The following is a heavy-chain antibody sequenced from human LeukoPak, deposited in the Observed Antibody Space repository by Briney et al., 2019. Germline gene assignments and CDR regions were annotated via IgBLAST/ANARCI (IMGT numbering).Heavy chain of an antibody. V-gene: IGHV4-59*08. CDR1: GGSISSYY. Sequence: SETLSLTCTVSGGSISSYYWSWIRQPPGKGLEWIGYIYYSGSTNYNPSLKSRVTISVDTSKNQFSLKLSSVTAAATAVYYCARLAPYYDFWSGYYIGSRVVGAFDIWGQGTMVTVSS. J-gene: IGHJ3*02. CDR3: ARLAPYYDFWSGYYIGSRVVGAFDI. CDR2: IYYSGST. D-gene: IGHD3-3*01.